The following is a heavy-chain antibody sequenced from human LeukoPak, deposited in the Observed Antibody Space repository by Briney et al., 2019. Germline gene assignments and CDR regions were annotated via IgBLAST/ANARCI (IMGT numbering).Heavy chain of an antibody. D-gene: IGHD6-6*01. J-gene: IGHJ4*02. Sequence: ASVKVSCKVSGYTLTELSMHWVRQAPGKGHEWMGGFDPEDSETIYAQKFQGRVTMTEDTSTDTAYMELSSLRSEDTAVYYCATALSIAAPGNYWGQGTLVTVSS. V-gene: IGHV1-24*01. CDR2: FDPEDSET. CDR3: ATALSIAAPGNY. CDR1: GYTLTELS.